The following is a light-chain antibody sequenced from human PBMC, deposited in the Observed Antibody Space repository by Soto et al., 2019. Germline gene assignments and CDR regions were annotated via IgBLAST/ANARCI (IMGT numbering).Light chain of an antibody. Sequence: DIQMTQSPSTLSASVGDRVTITCRASQSIRSWLAWYQQKPGKAPKLLIYKASSLESGVPSRFSGSGSGTEFTLTISSLQPYDFATYYCQQYNSYPTFGQGTRLEIK. V-gene: IGKV1-5*03. CDR1: QSIRSW. CDR3: QQYNSYPT. J-gene: IGKJ5*01. CDR2: KAS.